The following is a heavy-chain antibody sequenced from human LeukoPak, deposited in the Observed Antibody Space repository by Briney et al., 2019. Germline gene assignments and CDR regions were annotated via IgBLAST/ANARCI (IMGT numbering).Heavy chain of an antibody. CDR2: INPNDGGT. CDR3: ARDFKDDGLGAEGSLDF. V-gene: IGHV1-2*02. Sequence: ASVKVSCKAFGYTFTSNYLHWVRQAPGQGLEWVGWINPNDGGTYYAQQFQGRVTMTRDTSITTAYMELDMLRSDDTAVYYCARDFKDDGLGAEGSLDFWGQGTLVTVSS. J-gene: IGHJ4*02. D-gene: IGHD1-1*01. CDR1: GYTFTSNY.